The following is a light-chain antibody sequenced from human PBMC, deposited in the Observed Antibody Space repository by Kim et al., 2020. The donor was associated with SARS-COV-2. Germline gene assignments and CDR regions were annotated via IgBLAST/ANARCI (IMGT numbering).Light chain of an antibody. Sequence: LPPGERAPLSGGASQGVSRFLACYQQKPGQAPRLRIYAASTRATGIPARLSGSGFGTNFTLTISSLEAKDFAVYYCQQRSSWTITFGQGTRLEIK. CDR2: AAS. CDR1: QGVSRF. V-gene: IGKV3-11*01. J-gene: IGKJ5*01. CDR3: QQRSSWTIT.